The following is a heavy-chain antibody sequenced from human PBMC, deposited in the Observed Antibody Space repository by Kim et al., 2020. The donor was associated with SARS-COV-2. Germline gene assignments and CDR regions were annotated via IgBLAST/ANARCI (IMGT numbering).Heavy chain of an antibody. D-gene: IGHD3-22*01. Sequence: SETLSLTCTVSGCSISSGGYYWTWIRQHPGKGLEWIGYIYYSGSTYYNPSLKSRVTISIDTSKNQFSLKLSSVTAADTAVYYCARDSHYDNSGYYPYYFDYWGQGTLVTVSS. CDR1: GCSISSGGYY. J-gene: IGHJ4*02. CDR3: ARDSHYDNSGYYPYYFDY. V-gene: IGHV4-31*03. CDR2: IYYSGST.